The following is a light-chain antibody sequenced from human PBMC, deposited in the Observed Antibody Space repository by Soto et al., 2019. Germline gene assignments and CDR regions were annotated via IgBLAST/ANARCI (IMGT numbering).Light chain of an antibody. CDR3: QQYGRSKRWT. V-gene: IGKV3-20*01. CDR2: GAS. Sequence: EVVLTQSPGTLSLSPGERATLSCRASQTITGTYLAWYQQKPGQAPRLLIHGASTRATGIPDRFSGGGTGTDFNLNISRVEPEDFAMYYCQQYGRSKRWTFGQGTKVEVK. J-gene: IGKJ1*01. CDR1: QTITGTY.